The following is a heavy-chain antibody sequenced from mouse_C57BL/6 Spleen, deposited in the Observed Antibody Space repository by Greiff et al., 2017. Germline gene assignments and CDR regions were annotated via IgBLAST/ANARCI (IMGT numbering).Heavy chain of an antibody. D-gene: IGHD2-10*02. CDR2: ISSGGDYI. V-gene: IGHV5-9-1*02. Sequence: EVKLMESGEGLVKPGGSLKLSCAASGFTFSSYAMSWVRQTPEKRLEWVAYISSGGDYIYYADTVKGRFTISRDNARNTLYLQMSSLKSEDTAMYYCTRELYGKGYFDYWGQGTTLTVSS. CDR1: GFTFSSYA. J-gene: IGHJ2*01. CDR3: TRELYGKGYFDY.